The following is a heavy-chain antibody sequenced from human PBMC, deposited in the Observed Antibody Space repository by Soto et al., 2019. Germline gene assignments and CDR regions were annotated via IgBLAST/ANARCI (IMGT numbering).Heavy chain of an antibody. V-gene: IGHV1-18*01. D-gene: IGHD3-22*01. CDR1: GYTFTSYG. CDR2: ISAYNGNT. Sequence: QVQLVQSGAEVKKPGASVKVSCKASGYTFTSYGISWVRQAPGQGLEWMGWISAYNGNTNYAQKLQGRVTMTTDTSTSTAYMELRSLRSDDTAVYYCARDRPNYDSSGYYADEGLDYWGQGTLVTVSS. J-gene: IGHJ4*02. CDR3: ARDRPNYDSSGYYADEGLDY.